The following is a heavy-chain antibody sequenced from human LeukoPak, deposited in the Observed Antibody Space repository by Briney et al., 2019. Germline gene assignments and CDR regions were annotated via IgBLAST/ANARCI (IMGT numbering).Heavy chain of an antibody. J-gene: IGHJ3*02. V-gene: IGHV1-18*01. CDR3: ARDNIPDPDAFDI. CDR2: ISAYNGNT. CDR1: GGTFSSYA. Sequence: VASVKVSCEASGGTFSSYAISWVRQAPGQGLEWMGWISAYNGNTNYAQKLQGRVTMTTDTSTSTAYMELRSLRSDDTAVYYCARDNIPDPDAFDIWGQGTMVTVSS.